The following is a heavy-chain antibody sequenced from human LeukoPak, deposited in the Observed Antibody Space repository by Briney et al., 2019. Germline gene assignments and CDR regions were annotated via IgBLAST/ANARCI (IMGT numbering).Heavy chain of an antibody. CDR2: IIPILGIA. Sequence: SVKVSCKASGGTFSSYAISWVRQAPGQGLEWMGRIIPILGIANYAQKFQGRVTITADKSTSTAYMELSSLRSEDTAVYYCARPANYYYDSSGELDYWGQGTLVTVSS. CDR3: ARPANYYYDSSGELDY. V-gene: IGHV1-69*04. D-gene: IGHD3-22*01. J-gene: IGHJ4*02. CDR1: GGTFSSYA.